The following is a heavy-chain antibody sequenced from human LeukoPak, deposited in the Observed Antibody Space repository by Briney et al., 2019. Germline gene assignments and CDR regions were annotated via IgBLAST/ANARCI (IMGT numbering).Heavy chain of an antibody. CDR3: AGLAAAGHNWFDP. V-gene: IGHV1-24*01. Sequence: ASVKVSCKVSGYTLTELSMHWVRQAPGKGLEWMGGFDPEDGETIYAQKFQGRVTMTRDTSISTAYMELSRLRSDDTAVYYCAGLAAAGHNWFDPWGQGTLVTVSS. CDR2: FDPEDGET. J-gene: IGHJ5*02. D-gene: IGHD6-13*01. CDR1: GYTLTELS.